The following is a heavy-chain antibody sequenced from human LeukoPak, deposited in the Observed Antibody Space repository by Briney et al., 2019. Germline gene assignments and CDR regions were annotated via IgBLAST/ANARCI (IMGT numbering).Heavy chain of an antibody. CDR1: GDSISSSGYY. CDR3: ARDSYSSTWYPSYYFDY. V-gene: IGHV4-39*07. J-gene: IGHJ4*02. D-gene: IGHD6-13*01. CDR2: TYYSGSI. Sequence: SETLSLTCTVSGDSISSSGYYWGWIRQPPGKGLEWIGSTYYSGSIYYNPSLKSRVTISVDTSKNQFSLTLTSVTAADTAVYYCARDSYSSTWYPSYYFDYWGQGTLVTVSS.